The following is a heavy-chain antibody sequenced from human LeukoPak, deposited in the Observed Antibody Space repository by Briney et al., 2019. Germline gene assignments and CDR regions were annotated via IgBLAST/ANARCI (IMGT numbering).Heavy chain of an antibody. V-gene: IGHV3-7*01. J-gene: IGHJ3*02. D-gene: IGHD3-3*01. Sequence: GGSLGLSCAASGFTFSTYWMSWVRQTPGVGLEWVANIKQDGSETDYADSVKGRLTISRDNSKNALYLQMNSLRAEDTAVYYCARPQEWLSPYDAFDIWGQGTMVTVSS. CDR1: GFTFSTYW. CDR2: IKQDGSET. CDR3: ARPQEWLSPYDAFDI.